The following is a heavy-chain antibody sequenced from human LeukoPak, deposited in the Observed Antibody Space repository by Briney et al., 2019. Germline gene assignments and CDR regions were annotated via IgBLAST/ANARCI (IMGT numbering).Heavy chain of an antibody. CDR2: ISGSGGST. V-gene: IGHV3-23*01. D-gene: IGHD5-18*01. J-gene: IGHJ4*02. Sequence: GGSLRLSCAASGFTFSSYAMSSVRQAPEKGLEWVSPISGSGGSTYYADSVKGRFTISRDNSKNTLYLQMNSLRAEDTAVYYCATLPNYSYGHPYYFDSWGQGTLVTVSS. CDR1: GFTFSSYA. CDR3: ATLPNYSYGHPYYFDS.